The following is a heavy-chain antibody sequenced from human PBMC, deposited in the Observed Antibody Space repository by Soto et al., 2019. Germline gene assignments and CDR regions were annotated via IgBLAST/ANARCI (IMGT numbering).Heavy chain of an antibody. J-gene: IGHJ3*02. CDR2: IIPIFGTA. CDR1: GGTFSSYA. V-gene: IGHV1-69*13. D-gene: IGHD6-6*01. Sequence: ASVKVSCKASGGTFSSYAISWVRQAPGQGLEWMGGIIPIFGTANYAQKFQGSVTITADESTSTAYMELSSLRSEDTAVYYCARVISIAARIAFDIWGQGTMVTVSS. CDR3: ARVISIAARIAFDI.